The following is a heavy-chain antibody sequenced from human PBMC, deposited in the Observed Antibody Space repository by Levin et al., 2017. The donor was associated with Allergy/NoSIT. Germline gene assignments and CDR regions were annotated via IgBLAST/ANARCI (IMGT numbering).Heavy chain of an antibody. D-gene: IGHD5-18*01. V-gene: IGHV4-39*01. J-gene: IGHJ4*02. CDR2: IYYSGST. Sequence: PSETLSLTCTVSGGSISTTDFYWGWIRQPPGKGLEWIGSIYYSGSTYYNPSLKSRITISIDTSKNQFSLRLNSVTAADSAVYYCARVASGYSYGYSDYWGQGTLVTVSS. CDR3: ARVASGYSYGYSDY. CDR1: GGSISTTDFY.